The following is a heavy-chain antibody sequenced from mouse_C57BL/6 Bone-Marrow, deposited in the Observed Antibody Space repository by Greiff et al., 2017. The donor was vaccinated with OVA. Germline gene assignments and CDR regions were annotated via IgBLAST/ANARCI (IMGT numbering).Heavy chain of an antibody. Sequence: QVQLQQPGAELVKPGASVKMSCKASGYTFTSYWITWVKQRPGQGLEWIGDIYPGSGSTNYNEKCKSKATLTVDTSSSTAYMPLSSLTSEDSAVYDCERRQLRAFAYWGQGTLVTVSA. CDR3: ERRQLRAFAY. D-gene: IGHD3-2*02. CDR1: GYTFTSYW. J-gene: IGHJ3*01. V-gene: IGHV1-55*01. CDR2: IYPGSGST.